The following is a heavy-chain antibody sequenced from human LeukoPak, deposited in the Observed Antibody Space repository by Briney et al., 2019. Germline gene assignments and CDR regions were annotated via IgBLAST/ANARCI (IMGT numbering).Heavy chain of an antibody. CDR1: GGTFSSYA. CDR3: ATSPGYSSSWYSVYFDY. D-gene: IGHD6-13*01. CDR2: IIPIFGTA. Sequence: SVKVSCKASGGTFSSYAISWVRQAPGQGLEWMGGIIPIFGTANYAQKFQGRVTITTDESTSTAYMELSSLRSEDTAVYYCATSPGYSSSWYSVYFDYWGQGTLVTVSS. J-gene: IGHJ4*02. V-gene: IGHV1-69*05.